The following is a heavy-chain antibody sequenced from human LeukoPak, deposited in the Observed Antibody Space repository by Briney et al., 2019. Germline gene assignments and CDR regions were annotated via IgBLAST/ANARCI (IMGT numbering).Heavy chain of an antibody. CDR2: IYHSGST. J-gene: IGHJ4*02. Sequence: SETLSLPCTVSGYSISSGYYWGWLRQPPGKGLEWIGRIYHSGSTFYNPSLKSRVTISVDTSKNQFSLKLSSVTAADTAVYYCATRGPYYFDYWGQGTLVTVSS. CDR1: GYSISSGYY. V-gene: IGHV4-38-2*02. CDR3: ATRGPYYFDY.